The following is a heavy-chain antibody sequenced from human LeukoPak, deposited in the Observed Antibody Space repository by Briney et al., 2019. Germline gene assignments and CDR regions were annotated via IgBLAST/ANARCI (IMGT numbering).Heavy chain of an antibody. CDR2: IIPILGIA. J-gene: IGHJ4*02. D-gene: IGHD3-3*01. V-gene: IGHV1-69*04. CDR3: ARGSRFLEWLSINLDY. Sequence: GALVKVSCKASGGTFSSYAISWVRQAPGQGHEWMGRIIPILGIAYYAQKFQGRATITADKSTSTAYMELNSLRSEDTAVYYCARGSRFLEWLSINLDYWGQGTLVTVSS. CDR1: GGTFSSYA.